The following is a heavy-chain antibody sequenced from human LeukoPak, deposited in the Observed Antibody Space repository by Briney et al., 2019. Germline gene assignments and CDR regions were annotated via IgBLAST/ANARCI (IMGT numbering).Heavy chain of an antibody. CDR1: GFTFSSYS. D-gene: IGHD6-6*01. CDR2: ISGSSSTI. CDR3: ARGQLDRGSDYYYYMDV. J-gene: IGHJ6*03. V-gene: IGHV3-48*01. Sequence: GGSLRLSCAASGFTFSSYSMNWVRQAPGKGLEWVSYISGSSSTIYYADSVKGRFTISRDNAKNSLYLQMNSLRAEDTAVYYCARGQLDRGSDYYYYMDVWGKGTTVTVSS.